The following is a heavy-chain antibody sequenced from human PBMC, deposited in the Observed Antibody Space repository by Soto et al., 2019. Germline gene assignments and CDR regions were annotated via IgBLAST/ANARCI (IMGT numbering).Heavy chain of an antibody. CDR2: ISTGGVT. D-gene: IGHD2-8*01. Sequence: GGSLRLSCAASGFTFSSYAMSWVRQAPGKGLEWVSAISTGGVTYYQGSVKGRFTISRDNPKNSLYLKMNSLRAGATAVYYCERGQEVCTQFFDSWGQGTQVFVS. J-gene: IGHJ4*02. V-gene: IGHV3-13*01. CDR3: ERGQEVCTQFFDS. CDR1: GFTFSSYA.